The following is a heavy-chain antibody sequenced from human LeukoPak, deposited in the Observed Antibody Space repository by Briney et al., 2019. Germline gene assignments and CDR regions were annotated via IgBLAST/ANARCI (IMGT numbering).Heavy chain of an antibody. J-gene: IGHJ4*02. Sequence: ASVKVSCKASGYTFTSYYMHWVRQAPGQGLEWMGIINPSGGSTSYAQKFQGRVTMTRDTSTSTVYMELSSLRSEDTAVYYCARDRFGITMVRGQLDYRGQGTLVTVSS. D-gene: IGHD3-10*01. CDR2: INPSGGST. CDR1: GYTFTSYY. V-gene: IGHV1-46*01. CDR3: ARDRFGITMVRGQLDY.